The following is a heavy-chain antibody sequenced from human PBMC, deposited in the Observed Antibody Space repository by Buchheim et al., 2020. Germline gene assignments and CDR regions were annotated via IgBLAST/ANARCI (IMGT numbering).Heavy chain of an antibody. D-gene: IGHD3-10*01. Sequence: QLQLQESGSGLVKPSQTLSLTCAVSGGSISSGGYSWSWIRQPPGKGLEWIGYIYHSGSTYYNPSLKSRVTISVYRSKNQFSLKLSSVTAADPAVYYCARGGGSGSSPPPYYYYGMDVWGQGTT. CDR3: ARGGGSGSSPPPYYYYGMDV. V-gene: IGHV4-30-2*01. J-gene: IGHJ6*02. CDR2: IYHSGST. CDR1: GGSISSGGYS.